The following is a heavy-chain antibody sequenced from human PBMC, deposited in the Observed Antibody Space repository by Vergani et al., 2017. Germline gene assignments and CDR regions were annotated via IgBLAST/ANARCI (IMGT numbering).Heavy chain of an antibody. CDR3: TTFLEPFTIPKYYYYMDV. J-gene: IGHJ6*03. CDR2: IKSKTDGRTT. CDR1: GILFSSQW. V-gene: IGHV3-15*01. Sequence: EMQLVESGGGVVQPGGSLRLSCAASGILFSSQWMSWVRQAPGKGLDWVGRIKSKTDGRTTDYAAPVKGRFTISRDDSKNTLYLQMNSLKTEDTAVYYCTTFLEPFTIPKYYYYMDVWGKGTMVTVSS. D-gene: IGHD3-10*01.